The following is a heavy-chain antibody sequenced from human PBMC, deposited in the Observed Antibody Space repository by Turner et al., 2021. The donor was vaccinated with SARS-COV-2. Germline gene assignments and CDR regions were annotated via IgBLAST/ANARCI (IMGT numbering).Heavy chain of an antibody. Sequence: QLQLQESGPGLGKPSETLSLTCTVSGGSIRSSSYYWGWIRQPPGKGLEWMGSSYYSGSSYYNPSLKSRVTISVDTSKNQFSLKLSSVTAADTAVYYCATSTVAGTKLNYYGMDVWGQGTTVTVSS. J-gene: IGHJ6*02. CDR3: ATSTVAGTKLNYYGMDV. CDR1: GGSIRSSSYY. CDR2: SYYSGSS. V-gene: IGHV4-39*01. D-gene: IGHD6-13*01.